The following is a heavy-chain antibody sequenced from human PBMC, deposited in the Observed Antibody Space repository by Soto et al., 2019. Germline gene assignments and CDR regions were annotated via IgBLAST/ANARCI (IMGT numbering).Heavy chain of an antibody. V-gene: IGHV4-4*07. D-gene: IGHD1-1*01. CDR2: IYATGST. CDR3: VRDGTKNVRDWFDP. CDR1: GASRACYY. Sequence: PSETLSLTYSVSGASRACYYWSWIRQPPGKGLEWIGRIYATGSTDYNPSLKRRLTMSVDMSKHQFPLTLRSVTAADTAMYYCVRDGTKNVRDWFDPWGQGILVTVSS. J-gene: IGHJ5*02.